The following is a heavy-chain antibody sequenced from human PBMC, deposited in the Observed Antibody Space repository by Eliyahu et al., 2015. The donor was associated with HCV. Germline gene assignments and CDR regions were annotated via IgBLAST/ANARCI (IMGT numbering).Heavy chain of an antibody. CDR3: ARSGSYTPFDY. V-gene: IGHV3-11*01. CDR2: XXSTGTTX. Sequence: QVQLVXSGGGLVNPGGSLXLSCAVSGFTISDYYMSWIRQAPGKGLEWVSYXXSTGTTXYYXDSVKGRFTISRDNAKNSLYLEMNSLRAEDTALYYCARSGSYTPFDYWGRGTLVTVSS. CDR1: GFTISDYY. J-gene: IGHJ4*01. D-gene: IGHD1-26*01.